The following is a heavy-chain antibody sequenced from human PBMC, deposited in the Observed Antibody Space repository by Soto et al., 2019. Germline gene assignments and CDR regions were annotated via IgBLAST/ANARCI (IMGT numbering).Heavy chain of an antibody. CDR2: ISGDGNDK. CDR3: VQGASTAHQPLDS. V-gene: IGHV3-30*03. D-gene: IGHD1-26*01. CDR1: GFIFRNFG. J-gene: IGHJ4*02. Sequence: QVQLVESGGGVVQLGRSLRLSCAASGFIFRNFGMHWVRRAPGKGLEWVAVISGDGNDKYYPDSMKGRFTISRDNFNNTLYLQLNSLRPEDTAVYHCVQGASTAHQPLDSWGQGVLVTVSS.